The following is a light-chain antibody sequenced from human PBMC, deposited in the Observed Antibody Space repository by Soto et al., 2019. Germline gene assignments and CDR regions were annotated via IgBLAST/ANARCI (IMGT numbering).Light chain of an antibody. CDR1: QNVNSG. Sequence: EIVMTQSPGTLSVSPGERATLSCGASQNVNSGLAWYQQKPGQAPRLLIYDAFTRATGIPARFSGSGSGTEFTLTISSLQSEDFAVYYCQQYDSWPMYTFGQGTKVEI. CDR3: QQYDSWPMYT. V-gene: IGKV3-15*01. J-gene: IGKJ2*01. CDR2: DAF.